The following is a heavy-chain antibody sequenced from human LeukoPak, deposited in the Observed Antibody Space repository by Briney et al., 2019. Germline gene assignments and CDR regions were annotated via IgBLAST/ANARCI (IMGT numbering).Heavy chain of an antibody. V-gene: IGHV4-39*01. CDR2: IYYSGST. D-gene: IGHD1-26*01. CDR3: ASEDATYSGSRQFDY. Sequence: SETLSLTCTVSGGSISSSSYYWGWIRQPPGKGLEWIGGIYYSGSTYYNPSLKSRVTISVDTSKNQFSLKLSSVTAADTAVYYCASEDATYSGSRQFDYRGQGTLVTVSS. CDR1: GGSISSSSYY. J-gene: IGHJ4*02.